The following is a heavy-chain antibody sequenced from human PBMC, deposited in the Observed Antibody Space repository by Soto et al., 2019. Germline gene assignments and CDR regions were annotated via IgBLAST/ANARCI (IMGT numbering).Heavy chain of an antibody. CDR2: LYWADDE. CDR1: GFSLNTRGVG. D-gene: IGHD5-18*01. V-gene: IGHV2-5*02. Sequence: QITLKESGPTLVKPTQTLTLTCTFSGFSLNTRGVGVAWIRQPPGKALEWLALLYWADDEGYSPSLTSRLTITKATSKNQVVLTMTNTDHVDSATYYCAHRPRGYSYHFDFWGQGTLVTVSS. J-gene: IGHJ4*02. CDR3: AHRPRGYSYHFDF.